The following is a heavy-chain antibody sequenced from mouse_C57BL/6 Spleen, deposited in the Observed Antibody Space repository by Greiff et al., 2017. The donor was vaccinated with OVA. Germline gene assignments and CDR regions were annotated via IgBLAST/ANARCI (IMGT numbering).Heavy chain of an antibody. D-gene: IGHD1-1*02. CDR2: IYPGSGST. V-gene: IGHV1-55*01. CDR3: ARRILAVGALDY. CDR1: GYTFTSYW. J-gene: IGHJ4*01. Sequence: QVQLQQPGAELVKPGASVKMSCKASGYTFTSYWITWVKQRPGQGLEWIGDIYPGSGSTNYNEKFKSKATLTVDKSSSTAYLQLSSLTSEDSAVYYCARRILAVGALDYWGQGTSVTVSS.